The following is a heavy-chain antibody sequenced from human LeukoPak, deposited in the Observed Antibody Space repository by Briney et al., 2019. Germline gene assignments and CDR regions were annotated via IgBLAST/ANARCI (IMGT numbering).Heavy chain of an antibody. CDR2: ISISSSYI. D-gene: IGHD3-22*01. CDR3: ARGPQKNGHSSGYPGYFDY. CDR1: GLTFSSYS. J-gene: IGHJ4*02. V-gene: IGHV3-21*01. Sequence: PGGSLRLSCAASGLTFSSYSINWVRQAPGKGLEWVSSISISSSYIYYADSVKGRFTISRDNAKNSLYLQMNSLRAEDTAVYYCARGPQKNGHSSGYPGYFDYWGQGTLVTVSS.